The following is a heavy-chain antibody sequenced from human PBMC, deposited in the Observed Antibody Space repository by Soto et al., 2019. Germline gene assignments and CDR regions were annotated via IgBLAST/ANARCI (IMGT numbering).Heavy chain of an antibody. Sequence: ASVKVSCKASGYTFTSYGISWARQAPGQGLEWMGWISAYNGNTNYAQKLQGRVTMTTDTSTSTAYMELRSLRSDDTAVYYCARGLAAATLFYGMDVWGQGTTVTVSS. J-gene: IGHJ6*02. V-gene: IGHV1-18*04. CDR1: GYTFTSYG. CDR2: ISAYNGNT. D-gene: IGHD6-13*01. CDR3: ARGLAAATLFYGMDV.